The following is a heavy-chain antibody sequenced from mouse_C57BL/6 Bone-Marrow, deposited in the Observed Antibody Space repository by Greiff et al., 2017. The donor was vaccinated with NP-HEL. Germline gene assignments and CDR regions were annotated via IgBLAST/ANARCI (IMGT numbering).Heavy chain of an antibody. CDR1: GYAFSSSW. CDR2: IYPGDGDT. Sequence: VNVVESGPELVKPGASVKISCKASGYAFSSSWMNWVKQRPGKGLEWIGRIYPGDGDTNYNGKFKGKATLTADKSSSTAYMQLSSLTSEDSAVYFCARGLYDAPAYWGQGTLVTVSA. J-gene: IGHJ3*01. D-gene: IGHD2-3*01. V-gene: IGHV1-82*01. CDR3: ARGLYDAPAY.